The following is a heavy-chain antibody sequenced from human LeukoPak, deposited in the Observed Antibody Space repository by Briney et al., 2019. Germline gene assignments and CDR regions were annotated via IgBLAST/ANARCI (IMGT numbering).Heavy chain of an antibody. CDR1: GFRFSNYW. Sequence: GGSLRLSCAASGFRFSNYWMRWVRQAPGKGLEWVANIKEDGSKKYYIDSVKGRFTISRDNAKNSLYLQMNSLRVEDTTLYYCARDRAVAGLFDNWGQGTLVTVSS. CDR2: IKEDGSKK. D-gene: IGHD6-19*01. J-gene: IGHJ4*02. CDR3: ARDRAVAGLFDN. V-gene: IGHV3-7*01.